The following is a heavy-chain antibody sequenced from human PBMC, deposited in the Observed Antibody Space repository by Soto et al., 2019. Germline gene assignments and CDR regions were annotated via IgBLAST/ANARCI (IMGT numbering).Heavy chain of an antibody. CDR1: GFTFSSYA. CDR2: ISYDGSNK. J-gene: IGHJ6*02. CDR3: ARDYRFNSGYGFSMDV. Sequence: QVQLVESGGGVVQPGRSLRLSCAASGFTFSSYAMHWVRQAPGKGLEWVAVISYDGSNKYYADSVKGRFTISRDNSKNTLYLQMNSLRAEDTAVYYCARDYRFNSGYGFSMDVWGQGTTVTVSS. D-gene: IGHD5-12*01. V-gene: IGHV3-30-3*01.